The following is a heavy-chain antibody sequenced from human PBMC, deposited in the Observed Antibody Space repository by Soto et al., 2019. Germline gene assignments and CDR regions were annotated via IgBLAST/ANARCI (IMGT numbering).Heavy chain of an antibody. CDR3: YGRLGD. CDR1: GFNFSSYW. CDR2: ISTDGSSR. V-gene: IGHV3-74*01. J-gene: IGHJ4*02. Sequence: EVQLVESGGELVQPGGSLRLSCAASGFNFSSYWMHWVRQTPEKGLNWVSRISTDGSSRSYVDFVKGRFTSSRDNAKNTLYRQMDSRRVDETGLYYCYGRLGDWGQGTLVTVSS. D-gene: IGHD4-17*01.